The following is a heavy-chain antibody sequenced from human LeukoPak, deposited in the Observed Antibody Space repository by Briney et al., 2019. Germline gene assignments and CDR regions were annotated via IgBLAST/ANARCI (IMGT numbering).Heavy chain of an antibody. V-gene: IGHV1-2*02. CDR1: GYTFTGYY. Sequence: ASVKVSCKASGYTFTGYYMHWVRQAPGQGLEWMGWINPNSGGTNYAQKFQGRVTMTRDTSISTAYMELSRLRSDDTAVYYCARVIVLGDDFWSGPFDPWGQGTLVTVSS. CDR2: INPNSGGT. J-gene: IGHJ5*02. CDR3: ARVIVLGDDFWSGPFDP. D-gene: IGHD3-3*01.